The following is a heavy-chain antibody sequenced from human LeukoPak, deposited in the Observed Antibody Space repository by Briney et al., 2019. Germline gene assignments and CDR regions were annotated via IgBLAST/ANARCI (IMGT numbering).Heavy chain of an antibody. Sequence: GGSLRLSCAASGFTFVNYSMNWVRQAPGEGLEWVANIKQDGSEKYYVDSVKGRFTISRDNAKNSLYLQMNSLRAEDTAVYYCARDASTMIVAQGDYWGQGTLVTVSS. V-gene: IGHV3-7*01. CDR3: ARDASTMIVAQGDY. CDR1: GFTFVNYS. CDR2: IKQDGSEK. J-gene: IGHJ4*02. D-gene: IGHD3-22*01.